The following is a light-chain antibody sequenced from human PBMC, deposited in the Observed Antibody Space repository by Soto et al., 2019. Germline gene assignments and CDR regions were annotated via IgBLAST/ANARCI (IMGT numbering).Light chain of an antibody. Sequence: DIVMTQSPLSLSVTPGEPASISCRSSQSLLYSNGYNYLDWYLQKPGQSPQLLIYSGSNRASGVPARFSGSGSGTDFTLKISRVEAEDVGVYYCTQGLQTPLTFGGGTKVEIK. J-gene: IGKJ4*01. CDR2: SGS. CDR3: TQGLQTPLT. V-gene: IGKV2-28*01. CDR1: QSLLYSNGYNY.